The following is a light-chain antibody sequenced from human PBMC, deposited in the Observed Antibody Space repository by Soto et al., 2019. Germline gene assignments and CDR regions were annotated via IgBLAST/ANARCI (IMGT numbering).Light chain of an antibody. V-gene: IGKV3-15*01. Sequence: EIEMTQSPVTLSVSPGERVTISCRASQSISDKSGWYQQKPGQAPRLLMFGASTRATGIPARFSGSGSGTDFTPTITGLQSEDFAVYYCQQYKSWPYTFGQGTKLEIK. J-gene: IGKJ2*01. CDR1: QSISDK. CDR3: QQYKSWPYT. CDR2: GAS.